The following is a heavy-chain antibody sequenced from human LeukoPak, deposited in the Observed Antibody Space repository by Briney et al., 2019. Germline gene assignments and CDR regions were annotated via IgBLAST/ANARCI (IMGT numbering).Heavy chain of an antibody. CDR3: AKGTYYYGSGSEYYFDY. Sequence: GRSLRLSCAASGFTFSSYGMHWVRQAPGKGLEWVAVISYDGSNKYYADSVKGRFTISRDNSKNTLYLQMNSLRAEDTAVYYCAKGTYYYGSGSEYYFDYWGQGTLVTVSS. V-gene: IGHV3-30*18. CDR1: GFTFSSYG. D-gene: IGHD3-10*01. J-gene: IGHJ4*02. CDR2: ISYDGSNK.